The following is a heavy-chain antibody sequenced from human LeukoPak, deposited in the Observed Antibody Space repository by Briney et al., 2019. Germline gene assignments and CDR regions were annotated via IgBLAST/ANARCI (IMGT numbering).Heavy chain of an antibody. CDR2: ISAYNGNT. V-gene: IGHV1-18*01. CDR3: ASGIAARPMDV. CDR1: RYTFTSSG. D-gene: IGHD6-6*01. Sequence: ASVKVSSKASRYTFTSSGISWVRQAPGQGLAWMGWISAYNGNTNYAQKLQGRVTMTTDTPTSTAYMELRSLRSDHTAVYYCASGIAARPMDVWGQGTTVTVSS. J-gene: IGHJ6*02.